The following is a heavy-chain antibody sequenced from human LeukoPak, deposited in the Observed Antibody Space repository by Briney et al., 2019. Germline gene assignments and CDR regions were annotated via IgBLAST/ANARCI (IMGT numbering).Heavy chain of an antibody. CDR1: GFTFSDSA. D-gene: IGHD2/OR15-2a*01. V-gene: IGHV3-23*05. Sequence: GRSLRLSCAASGFTFSDSAMRWVRQAPGKGLEWVSSIDRSGTNTFYADSVKGRFTISRDNSKNTVYLYMVSLRAEDTAMYYCAKGVSGPQYYFHFWGQENMVTVSS. CDR2: IDRSGTNT. CDR3: AKGVSGPQYYFHF. J-gene: IGHJ4*02.